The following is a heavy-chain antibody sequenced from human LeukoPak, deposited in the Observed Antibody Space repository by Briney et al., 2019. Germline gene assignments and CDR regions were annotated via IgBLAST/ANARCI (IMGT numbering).Heavy chain of an antibody. V-gene: IGHV4-4*02. CDR2: IYDSGST. CDR1: GGSISSSNW. D-gene: IGHD3-3*01. J-gene: IGHJ5*02. Sequence: SETLSLTCAVSGGSISSSNWWSWVRQPPGKGLEWIGEIYDSGSTNYNPSLKSRVTISVDKSKNQFSLKLSSVTAADTAVYYCARDSTDYDFWSGYYTGWFDPWGQGTLVTVSS. CDR3: ARDSTDYDFWSGYYTGWFDP.